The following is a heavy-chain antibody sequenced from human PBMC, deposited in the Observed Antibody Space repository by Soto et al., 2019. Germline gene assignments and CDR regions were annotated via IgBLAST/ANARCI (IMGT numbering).Heavy chain of an antibody. J-gene: IGHJ4*02. CDR1: GGSIITSTYY. V-gene: IGHV4-39*01. D-gene: IGHD3-9*01. CDR3: ARSSPPGPEYDILTHDY. CDR2: IYYSGST. Sequence: PSETLSLTCTVSGGSIITSTYYWGWIRQPPGKGLEWIGNIYYSGSTYYNTSLKSRVTISLDTSKNQFSLKLNSVTAADTAVYYCARSSPPGPEYDILTHDYWGQGTLVTVSS.